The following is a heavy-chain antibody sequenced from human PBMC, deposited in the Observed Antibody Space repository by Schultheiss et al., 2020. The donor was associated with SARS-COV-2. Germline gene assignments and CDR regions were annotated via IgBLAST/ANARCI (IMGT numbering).Heavy chain of an antibody. J-gene: IGHJ4*02. CDR1: GFTFSSYG. CDR2: IWYDGSNK. D-gene: IGHD3-22*01. V-gene: IGHV3-33*06. Sequence: GGSLRLSCAASGFTFSSYGMHWVRQAPGKGLEWVAVIWYDGSNKYYADSVKGRFTISRDNSKNTLYLQMNSLRAEDTAVYYCAKGRTPITMIVVVITYFDYWGQGTLVTVSS. CDR3: AKGRTPITMIVVVITYFDY.